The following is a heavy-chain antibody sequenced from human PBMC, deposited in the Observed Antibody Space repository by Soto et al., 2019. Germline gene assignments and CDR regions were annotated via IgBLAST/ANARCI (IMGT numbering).Heavy chain of an antibody. J-gene: IGHJ4*02. CDR1: GYTFTGYY. D-gene: IGHD3-22*01. V-gene: IGHV1-2*04. CDR2: VNPNSGGT. CDR3: ARGDYDSSGYKALFDY. Sequence: VASVKVSCKASGYTFTGYYIHWVRQAPGQGLEWMGWVNPNSGGTNYAQKFQGWVTMTRDTSISTAYLEVRSLKSDDTAVYYCARGDYDSSGYKALFDYWGQGTLVTVSS.